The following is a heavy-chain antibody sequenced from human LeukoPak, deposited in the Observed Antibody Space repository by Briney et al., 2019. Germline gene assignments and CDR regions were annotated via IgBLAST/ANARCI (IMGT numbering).Heavy chain of an antibody. V-gene: IGHV4-59*08. J-gene: IGHJ4*02. CDR1: GDSISSHY. CDR2: IHYSVTT. D-gene: IGHD3-22*01. CDR3: ARLHYDTSGLYYYFDY. Sequence: PSETLPLTCTVSGDSISSHYWSWIRQPPGKGLEWIGYIHYSVTTNYNPSLKSRIAISVDTSKNQFSLKLTSVTAADTAVYYCARLHYDTSGLYYYFDYWGQGTLVTVSS.